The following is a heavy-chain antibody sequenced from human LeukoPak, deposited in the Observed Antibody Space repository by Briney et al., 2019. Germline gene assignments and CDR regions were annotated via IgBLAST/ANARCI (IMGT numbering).Heavy chain of an antibody. CDR1: GGSISTYY. Sequence: SETLSLTCTVSGGSISTYYWSWIRQPPGKGLEWIGYIYYSGSTNYNPSLKSRVTISVDTSKNQFSLKLSSVTTADTAVYYCARVETSYYYMDVWGKGTTATVSS. CDR3: ARVETSYYYMDV. J-gene: IGHJ6*03. CDR2: IYYSGST. V-gene: IGHV4-59*01.